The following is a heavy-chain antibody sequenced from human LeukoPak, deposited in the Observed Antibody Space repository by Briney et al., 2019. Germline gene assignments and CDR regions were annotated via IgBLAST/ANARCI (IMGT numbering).Heavy chain of an antibody. J-gene: IGHJ5*02. Sequence: GASVKVSCKASGYTFTGYYMHWVRHAPGQGLERMGWSNLNSGDTHYAQKFQGRVTMTRDTSISTTYMELIRLRSDDTAVYYCAREGYCSGDICYHKWFDPWGQGTLVTVSS. CDR3: AREGYCSGDICYHKWFDP. CDR2: SNLNSGDT. V-gene: IGHV1-2*02. CDR1: GYTFTGYY. D-gene: IGHD2-15*01.